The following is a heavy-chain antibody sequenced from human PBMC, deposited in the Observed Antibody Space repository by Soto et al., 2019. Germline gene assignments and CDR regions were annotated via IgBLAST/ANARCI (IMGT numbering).Heavy chain of an antibody. V-gene: IGHV1-69*13. D-gene: IGHD6-6*01. J-gene: IGHJ5*02. Sequence: SVKVSCKASGGTFSSYAISWVRQAPGQGLEWMGGIIPIFGTANYAQKFQGRITITADESTSTAYMELSSLRSEDTAVYYCASCIAARFDFDPWGQGTLVTVSS. CDR2: IIPIFGTA. CDR1: GGTFSSYA. CDR3: ASCIAARFDFDP.